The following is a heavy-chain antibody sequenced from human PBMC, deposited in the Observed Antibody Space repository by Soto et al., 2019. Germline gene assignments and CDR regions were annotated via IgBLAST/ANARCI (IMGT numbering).Heavy chain of an antibody. V-gene: IGHV2-5*02. CDR3: ARKGPEDWPVDY. CDR1: GFSLTTSGEG. Sequence: QITLKESGPTLVKPTQTLTLICTLSGFSLTTSGEGIGWIRQPPGKALEWLAVVYWDDAKRFSPSLRNRPTITKDSSKNQVVLTTTNMGPLATGTYYCARKGPEDWPVDYWGPGTLVTAYS. D-gene: IGHD3-9*01. J-gene: IGHJ4*02. CDR2: VYWDDAK.